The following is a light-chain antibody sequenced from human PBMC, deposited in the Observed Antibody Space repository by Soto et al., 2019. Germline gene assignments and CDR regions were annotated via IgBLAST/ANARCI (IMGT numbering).Light chain of an antibody. CDR3: AAWDDSLSGL. J-gene: IGLJ2*01. CDR1: SSNIGSNY. CDR2: RNN. V-gene: IGLV1-47*01. Sequence: QSVLTQPPSASGTPGQRVTISCSGSSSNIGSNYVYWYQQLPGTATKLLIYRNNQRPSGVPDRFSGSKSGTSASLAISGLRSEDEDDYYCAAWDDSLSGLFGGGTKLTVL.